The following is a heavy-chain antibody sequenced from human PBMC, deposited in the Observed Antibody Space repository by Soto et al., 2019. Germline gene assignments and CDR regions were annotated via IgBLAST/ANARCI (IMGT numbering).Heavy chain of an antibody. Sequence: EVRLLESGGGLVKPGGSLRLSCATSGLTFSNYAMSWVRQAPGGGLEWVSSMSGSSSTTYYADSVRGRFTISRDRSKNTLYLQMSSLRAEDTALYYCAYVGGYSTGDYSFDFWGQGTPVTVSS. J-gene: IGHJ4*02. CDR2: MSGSSSTT. D-gene: IGHD5-18*01. V-gene: IGHV3-23*01. CDR1: GLTFSNYA. CDR3: AYVGGYSTGDYSFDF.